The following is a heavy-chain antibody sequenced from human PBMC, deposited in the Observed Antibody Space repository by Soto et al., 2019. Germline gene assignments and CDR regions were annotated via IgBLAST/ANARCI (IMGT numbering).Heavy chain of an antibody. CDR1: GFSLSTRGVG. D-gene: IGHD3-10*01. V-gene: IGHV2-5*02. CDR2: IYWDDDT. CDR3: AHRGRVRGLTSNFDN. J-gene: IGHJ5*02. Sequence: QITLKESGPTLVKPTQTLTLTCTFSGFSLSTRGVGVGWIRQPPGKALEWLAVIYWDDDTRYSPSLKSRLTITKGTSKNQEVLTMTNMAPVDTATYYCAHRGRVRGLTSNFDNWGQGTLVTVSS.